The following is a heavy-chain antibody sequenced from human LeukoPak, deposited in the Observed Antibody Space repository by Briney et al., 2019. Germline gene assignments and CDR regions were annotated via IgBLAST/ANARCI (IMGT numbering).Heavy chain of an antibody. V-gene: IGHV1-2*02. CDR2: INPNSGGT. CDR3: ARAKVQAARHLHYFDY. Sequence: GASVKVSCKASGYTFTGYYMHWVRQAPGQGLEWMGWINPNSGGTNYAQKFQGRVTMTRDTSISTAYMELTRLRSDDTAVYYCARAKVQAARHLHYFDYWGQGTLVTVSS. D-gene: IGHD6-6*01. J-gene: IGHJ4*02. CDR1: GYTFTGYY.